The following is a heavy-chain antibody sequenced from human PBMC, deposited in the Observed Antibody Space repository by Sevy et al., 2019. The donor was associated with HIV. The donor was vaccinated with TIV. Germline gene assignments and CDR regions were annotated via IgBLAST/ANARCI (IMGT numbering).Heavy chain of an antibody. CDR1: GFTFSTYW. J-gene: IGHJ4*02. Sequence: GGSLRLSCAASGFTFSTYWMTWVRQAPGKGLEWVANIKQDGSEKNYLDSVRGRFTISRDNAKNSLYVQMNSLRAEDTAVYYCAGSIGWFPGDWGQGTLVTVSS. V-gene: IGHV3-7*03. D-gene: IGHD6-19*01. CDR2: IKQDGSEK. CDR3: AGSIGWFPGD.